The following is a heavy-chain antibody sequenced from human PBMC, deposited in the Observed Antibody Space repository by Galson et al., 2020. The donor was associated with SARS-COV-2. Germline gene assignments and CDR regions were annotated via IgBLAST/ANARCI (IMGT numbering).Heavy chain of an antibody. D-gene: IGHD3-10*01. V-gene: IGHV1-2*02. CDR2: INPNSGST. J-gene: IGHJ4*02. CDR3: AKGTLYYYNSGGYRFDS. CDR1: GYSFTGYY. Sequence: ASVTVSCKASGYSFTGYYMHWVRQAPGQGLEWMGWINPNSGSTSYAQNFQDRVTMTRDTSINTAYMELSRLRSDDMAVYYCAKGTLYYYNSGGYRFDSWGQGTLVTVSS.